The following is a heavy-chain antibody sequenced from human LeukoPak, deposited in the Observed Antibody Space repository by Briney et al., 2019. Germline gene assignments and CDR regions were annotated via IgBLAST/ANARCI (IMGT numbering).Heavy chain of an antibody. CDR3: ARRYYDFWSGYYIFDY. Sequence: SETLSLTCTVSGGSISSSCCYWGWIRQPPGKGLEWIASIYYSGSTYYNPSLKSRVTISVDTSKNQFSLKLSSVTAADTAVYYCARRYYDFWSGYYIFDYWGQGTLVTVSS. CDR1: GGSISSSCCY. J-gene: IGHJ4*02. CDR2: IYYSGST. V-gene: IGHV4-39*07. D-gene: IGHD3-3*01.